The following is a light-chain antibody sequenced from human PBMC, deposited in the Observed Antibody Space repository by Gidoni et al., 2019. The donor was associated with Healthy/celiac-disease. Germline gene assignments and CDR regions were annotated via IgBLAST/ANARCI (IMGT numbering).Light chain of an antibody. Sequence: AIRMTQSPSSFSASTGDRVTITCRASQGISSYLAWYQQKPGKAPKLLIYAASTLKSGVPSRFSGSGSGTDFTLTISCLQSEDFATYYCQQYYSYPPFGQGTKVEIK. V-gene: IGKV1-8*01. CDR3: QQYYSYPP. J-gene: IGKJ1*01. CDR1: QGISSY. CDR2: AAS.